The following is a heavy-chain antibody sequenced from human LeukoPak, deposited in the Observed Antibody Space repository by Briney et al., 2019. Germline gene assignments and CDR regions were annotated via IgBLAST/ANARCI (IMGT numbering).Heavy chain of an antibody. CDR1: GGSISSYY. D-gene: IGHD3-16*01. CDR3: ARGGRSRLSPGWFDP. J-gene: IGHJ5*02. Sequence: SETLSLTCTVCGGSISSYYWSWIRQPPGKGLKWIGYIYYSGSTNYNPSLKSRVTISVDTSKNQFSLKLSSVTAADTAVYYCARGGRSRLSPGWFDPWGQGTLVTVSS. V-gene: IGHV4-59*01. CDR2: IYYSGST.